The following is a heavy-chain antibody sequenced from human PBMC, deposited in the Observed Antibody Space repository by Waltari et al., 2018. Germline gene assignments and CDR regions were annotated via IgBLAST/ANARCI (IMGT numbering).Heavy chain of an antibody. Sequence: QVQLVQSAAEVKKPASSLQLSSQPPGRTFSRYAISCLRQAPGQGLGWVGGISPIFDTANDAQKFQGRGTITADKSTSTAYMELSSLRAEDTAVYYCARMGPVAGTWGQGTLVTVSS. D-gene: IGHD1-7*01. CDR3: ARMGPVAGT. J-gene: IGHJ4*02. CDR2: ISPIFDTA. CDR1: GRTFSRYA. V-gene: IGHV1-69*14.